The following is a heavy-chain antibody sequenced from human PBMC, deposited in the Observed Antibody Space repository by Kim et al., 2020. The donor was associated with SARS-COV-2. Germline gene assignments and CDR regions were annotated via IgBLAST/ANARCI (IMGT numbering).Heavy chain of an antibody. CDR3: ASEKGGPGYGFDY. D-gene: IGHD5-12*01. Sequence: YDPPLNRRGTISVDTPKNQFSRKLSSVTAADTAVYYCASEKGGPGYGFDYWGQGTLVTVSS. J-gene: IGHJ4*02. V-gene: IGHV4-34*01.